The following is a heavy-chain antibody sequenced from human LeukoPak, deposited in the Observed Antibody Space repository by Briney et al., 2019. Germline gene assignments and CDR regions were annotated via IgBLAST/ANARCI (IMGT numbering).Heavy chain of an antibody. Sequence: GRSLRLSCAASGFTFSSYAMHWVRQAPGKGLEWVAVISYDGSNKYYADSVKGRFTISRDNSKNTLYLQMKSLRAEDTAVYYCAKVSGYCTNGVCFSYYWGQGTLVTVSS. CDR3: AKVSGYCTNGVCFSYY. J-gene: IGHJ4*02. CDR1: GFTFSSYA. V-gene: IGHV3-30*04. D-gene: IGHD2-8*01. CDR2: ISYDGSNK.